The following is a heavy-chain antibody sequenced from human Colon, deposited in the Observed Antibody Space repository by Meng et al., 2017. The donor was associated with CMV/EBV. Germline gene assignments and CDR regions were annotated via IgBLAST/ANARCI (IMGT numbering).Heavy chain of an antibody. CDR2: IRFDGSQQ. CDR1: GFIFSHYS. Sequence: QGVLVRVGWGCGRPGGSLRLSLVTSGFIFSHYSMQWAGQSPGKGLEWVAHIRFDGSQQFYVQSVKGRFTVSGHDPKNTLYLQMNDLRPEDTGVYYCATDHLWGMPNWGRGTLVTVSS. V-gene: IGHV3-30*02. D-gene: IGHD3-3*02. CDR3: ATDHLWGMPN. J-gene: IGHJ4*02.